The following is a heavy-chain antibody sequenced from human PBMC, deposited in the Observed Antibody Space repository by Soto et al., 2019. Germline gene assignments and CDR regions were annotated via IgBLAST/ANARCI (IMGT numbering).Heavy chain of an antibody. D-gene: IGHD2-2*01. CDR3: ARGAQDIVVVPAGSFDY. CDR2: ISYDGTYK. Sequence: QVQLVESGGGVVQPGRSLRLCCAASGFTFSSYAMHWVRQAPGKGLEWVAVISYDGTYKYYTDSVKGRFTVSRDNSKNTLYLQMNSLRAEDTAVYYCARGAQDIVVVPAGSFDYWGQGTLVTVSS. J-gene: IGHJ4*02. CDR1: GFTFSSYA. V-gene: IGHV3-30*04.